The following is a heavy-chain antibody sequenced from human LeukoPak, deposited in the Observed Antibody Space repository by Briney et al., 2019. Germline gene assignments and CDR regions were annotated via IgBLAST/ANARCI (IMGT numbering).Heavy chain of an antibody. J-gene: IGHJ4*02. CDR1: GFTFSSYW. Sequence: GGSLRLSCAASGFTFSSYWMSWVRQAPGKGLEWEANIKEDGSGTYYVDSVKGRFTISRDNAKNSLYLQMNSLRAEDTAVYYCARDYFTDYWGQGTLVTVSS. D-gene: IGHD3-10*01. CDR2: IKEDGSGT. V-gene: IGHV3-7*03. CDR3: ARDYFTDY.